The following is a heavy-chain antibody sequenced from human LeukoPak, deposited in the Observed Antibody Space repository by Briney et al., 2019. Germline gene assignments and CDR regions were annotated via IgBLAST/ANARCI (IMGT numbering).Heavy chain of an antibody. CDR3: AILGGWFRKPSRDYYYGMDV. CDR1: GGTFSSYA. Sequence: LEASVKVSRKASGGTFSSYAISWVRQAPGQGLEWMGRIIPILGIANYAQKFQGRVTITADKSTSTAYMELSSLRSEDTAVYYCAILGGWFRKPSRDYYYGMDVWGQGTTVTVSS. D-gene: IGHD6-19*01. V-gene: IGHV1-69*10. J-gene: IGHJ6*02. CDR2: IIPILGIA.